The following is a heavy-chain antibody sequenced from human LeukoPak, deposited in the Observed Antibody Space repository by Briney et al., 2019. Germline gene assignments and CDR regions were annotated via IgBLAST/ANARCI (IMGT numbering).Heavy chain of an antibody. D-gene: IGHD3-3*01. CDR3: ASLEWLPYYFDY. CDR2: INQSGST. Sequence: PSETLSLTCAVYGGSFSGYYWSWIRQPPGKGLEWIGEINQSGSTNYNPSLKSRVTISVDTSKNQFSLKLSSVTAADTAVYYCASLEWLPYYFDYWGQGTLVTVSS. J-gene: IGHJ4*02. CDR1: GGSFSGYY. V-gene: IGHV4-34*01.